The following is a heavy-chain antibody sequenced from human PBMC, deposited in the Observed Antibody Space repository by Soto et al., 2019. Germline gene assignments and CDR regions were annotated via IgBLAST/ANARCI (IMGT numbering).Heavy chain of an antibody. CDR1: GGSISSGGYY. V-gene: IGHV4-31*03. CDR3: ASDALLDADYYDSSGYYQNAFDI. CDR2: IYYSGSP. D-gene: IGHD3-22*01. J-gene: IGHJ3*02. Sequence: QVQLQESGPGLVKPSQTLSLTCTVSGGSISSGGYYWSWIRQHPGKGLEWIGYIYYSGSPYYNPSLQSRVTTSVETPKTQCSLTLRSVTAADTAVYYCASDALLDADYYDSSGYYQNAFDIWGQGTMVTVSS.